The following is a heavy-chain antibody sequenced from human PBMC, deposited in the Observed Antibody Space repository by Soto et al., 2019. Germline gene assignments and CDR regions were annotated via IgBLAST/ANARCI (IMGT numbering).Heavy chain of an antibody. D-gene: IGHD3-10*01. J-gene: IGHJ6*02. V-gene: IGHV4-34*01. CDR1: GGSFREYY. Sequence: SETLSLTCAVNGGSFREYYWSWLRQPPGKGLEWIGEINQSGTTHYNPSLKRRINISIDTSKNQFSLNLTSVTAADTATYYCARDIITVIGGEIYYYFGMDVPGPATSVSVS. CDR2: INQSGTT. CDR3: ARDIITVIGGEIYYYFGMDV.